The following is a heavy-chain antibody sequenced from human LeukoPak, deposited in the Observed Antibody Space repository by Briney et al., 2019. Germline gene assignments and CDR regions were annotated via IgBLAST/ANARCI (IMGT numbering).Heavy chain of an antibody. CDR1: GFTFSSYW. J-gene: IGHJ3*02. CDR3: ARDMVVRGVTDAFDI. CDR2: IKQDGSEK. V-gene: IGHV3-7*01. Sequence: GRSLRLACAAAGFTFSSYWMGWVRQAPGKGLGWVANIKQDGSEKYYVDSVKGRFTISRDNAKNSLYLQMNSLRAEDTAVYYCARDMVVRGVTDAFDIWGQGTMVTVSS. D-gene: IGHD3-10*01.